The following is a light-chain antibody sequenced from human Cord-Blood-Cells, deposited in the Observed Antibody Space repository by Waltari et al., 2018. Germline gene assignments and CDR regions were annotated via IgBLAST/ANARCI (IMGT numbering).Light chain of an antibody. Sequence: QSVLPQPPSVSGAPGQRVTISCTGSSSDIGAGYAVHWYQQLPGTAPKLLIHGNSKRPSGVPDRFSGSKSGTSASLAITGLQAEDEADYYCQSYDSSLSGSVFGGGTKLTVL. CDR1: SSDIGAGYA. CDR3: QSYDSSLSGSV. V-gene: IGLV1-40*01. J-gene: IGLJ3*02. CDR2: GNS.